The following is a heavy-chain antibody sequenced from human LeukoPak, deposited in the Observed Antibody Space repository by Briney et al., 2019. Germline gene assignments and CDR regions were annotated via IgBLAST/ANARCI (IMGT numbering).Heavy chain of an antibody. CDR1: GFGFSDAW. CDR3: TTEFFGSVYNN. Sequence: KPGGSLRLSCAGSGFGFSDAWMSWVRQAPGKGLEWVGHIKSQTHGGTTDYAAPVKGRFTISRDDSKKTVYLQMNSLQTDDTGVYHCTTEFFGSVYNNWGQGTLVTVSS. D-gene: IGHD5/OR15-5a*01. CDR2: IKSQTHGGTT. V-gene: IGHV3-15*01. J-gene: IGHJ4*02.